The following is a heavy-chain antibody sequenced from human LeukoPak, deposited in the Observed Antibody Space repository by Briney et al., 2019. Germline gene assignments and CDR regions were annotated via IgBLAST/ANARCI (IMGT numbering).Heavy chain of an antibody. V-gene: IGHV3-21*01. D-gene: IGHD6-13*01. CDR3: ARDRSSSWDYYYGMDV. J-gene: IGHJ6*02. CDR1: GFTFSSYS. CDR2: ISSSSSYI. Sequence: GGSLTLSCAASGFTFSSYSMNWVRQAPGKGLEWVSSISSSSSYIYYADSVKGRFTISRDNAKNSLYLQMNSLRAEDTAVYYCARDRSSSWDYYYGMDVWGQGTTVTVSS.